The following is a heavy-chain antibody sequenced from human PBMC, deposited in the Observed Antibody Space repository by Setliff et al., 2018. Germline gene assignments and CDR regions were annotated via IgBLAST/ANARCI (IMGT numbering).Heavy chain of an antibody. CDR1: GGSMGSYY. Sequence: SETVSLTCTVSGGSMGSYYWTWIRQSAGKGLEWIGRVYTTGSTAFNPSLNSRVTMSLDKSKNQFSLKLYSVTAADTAVYFCARVRITPYCMDVWGKGTTVTVSS. J-gene: IGHJ6*03. CDR3: ARVRITPYCMDV. CDR2: VYTTGST. D-gene: IGHD3-10*01. V-gene: IGHV4-4*07.